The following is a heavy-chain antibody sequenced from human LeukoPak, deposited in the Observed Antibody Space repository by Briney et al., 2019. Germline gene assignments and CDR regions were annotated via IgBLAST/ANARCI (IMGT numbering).Heavy chain of an antibody. V-gene: IGHV3-23*01. Sequence: HPGGSLRLSCAASGFTFSSYAMSWVRQAPGKGLEWVSAISGSGGSTYYADSVKGRFTISRDNSKNTLYLQMNSLRAEDTAVYYCAKDQTTVTYYYYYYVDVWGKGTTVTVSS. D-gene: IGHD4-17*01. CDR3: AKDQTTVTYYYYYYVDV. CDR1: GFTFSSYA. J-gene: IGHJ6*03. CDR2: ISGSGGST.